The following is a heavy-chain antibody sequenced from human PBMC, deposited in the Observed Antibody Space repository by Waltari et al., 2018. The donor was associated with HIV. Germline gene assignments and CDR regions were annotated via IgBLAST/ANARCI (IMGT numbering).Heavy chain of an antibody. CDR1: GFTFDDYA. CDR2: ISWNSDTI. Sequence: EVQLVESGGGLVQPGRSLRLSCAASGFTFDDYAMHWVRQAPGKGLEWVSGISWNSDTIGYADSVKGRFTISRDNAKNSLYLRMNSLRAEDTALYYGAKDSGSGDYGTVYYGMDVWGQGTTVTVSS. J-gene: IGHJ6*02. CDR3: AKDSGSGDYGTVYYGMDV. D-gene: IGHD2-21*02. V-gene: IGHV3-9*01.